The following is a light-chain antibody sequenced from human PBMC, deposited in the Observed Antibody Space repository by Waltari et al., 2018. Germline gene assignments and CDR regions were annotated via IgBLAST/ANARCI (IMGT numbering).Light chain of an antibody. V-gene: IGKV3-20*01. CDR2: GAS. CDR3: QQYGSSPPHLYT. Sequence: EIVLTQSPGTLSLSPGERATLSCRASQSVSSSYLAWYQQKPGQAPRPLIYGASSRATGIPDRFSGSGSGTDFTLTISRLEPEDFAVYYCQQYGSSPPHLYTFGQGTKLEIK. CDR1: QSVSSSY. J-gene: IGKJ2*01.